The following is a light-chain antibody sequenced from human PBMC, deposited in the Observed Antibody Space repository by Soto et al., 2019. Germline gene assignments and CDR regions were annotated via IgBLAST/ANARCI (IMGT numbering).Light chain of an antibody. CDR1: SGHSSYA. J-gene: IGLJ2*01. V-gene: IGLV4-69*01. CDR3: QTWVTGIQV. CDR2: LYSDGSH. Sequence: QSVLTQSPSASASLGASVKLTCTLSSGHSSYAIAWHQQRPEKGPRYLMKLYSDGSHSKGDGIPDRFSGSSSGAERYLTISSLQSEDEADYYCQTWVTGIQVFGGGTKLTVL.